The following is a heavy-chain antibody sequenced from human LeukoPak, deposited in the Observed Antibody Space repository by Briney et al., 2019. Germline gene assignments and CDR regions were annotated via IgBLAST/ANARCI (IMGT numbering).Heavy chain of an antibody. J-gene: IGHJ4*02. CDR3: AKDFRIGYSAHFDY. Sequence: GGSLRLSCVGSGFTFRSHAMSWVRQAPEKGLEFVSGIYENGGTTYYADPVKGRFSISRDNSKNTLYLQMDSLRGEDTAVYYCAKDFRIGYSAHFDYWGQGALVTVSS. CDR2: IYENGGTT. D-gene: IGHD2-21*01. CDR1: GFTFRSHA. V-gene: IGHV3-23*01.